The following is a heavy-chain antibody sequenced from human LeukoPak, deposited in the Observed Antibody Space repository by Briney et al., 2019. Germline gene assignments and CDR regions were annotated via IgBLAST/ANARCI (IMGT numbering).Heavy chain of an antibody. Sequence: PGGSLRLSCAASGSTFSSYWMSWVRRAPGKGLEWVANIKQDGSEKYYVDSVKGRFTISRDNAKNSLYLQMNSLRAEDTAVYYCARHDDSGWYFYFDYWGQGTLVTVSS. CDR2: IKQDGSEK. CDR3: ARHDDSGWYFYFDY. D-gene: IGHD6-19*01. V-gene: IGHV3-7*01. CDR1: GSTFSSYW. J-gene: IGHJ4*02.